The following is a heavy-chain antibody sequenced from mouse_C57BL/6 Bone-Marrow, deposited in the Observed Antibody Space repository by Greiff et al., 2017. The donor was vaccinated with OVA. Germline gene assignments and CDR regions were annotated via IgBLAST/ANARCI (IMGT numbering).Heavy chain of an antibody. Sequence: EVQRVESGAELVKPGASVKLSCTASGFTFTDYYMHWVKQRTEQGLEWIGRIDPEDGETKYAPKFQGKATITADTSSNTAYLQLSSLTSEDTAVYYCARGYGSLSWFAYWGQGTLVTVSA. CDR1: GFTFTDYY. J-gene: IGHJ3*01. V-gene: IGHV14-2*01. CDR2: IDPEDGET. CDR3: ARGYGSLSWFAY. D-gene: IGHD1-1*02.